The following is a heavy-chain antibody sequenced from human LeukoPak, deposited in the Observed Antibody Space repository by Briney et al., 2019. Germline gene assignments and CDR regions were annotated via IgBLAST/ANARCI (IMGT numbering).Heavy chain of an antibody. CDR3: AKGGGRDGYKKRDAFDI. V-gene: IGHV3-30*18. D-gene: IGHD5-24*01. Sequence: GRSLRLSCAASGFTFSSYGMHWVRQAPGKGLEWVAVISYDGSNKYYADSVKGRFTISRDNTKNTLYLQMNGLRAEDTAVYYCAKGGGRDGYKKRDAFDIWGQGTMVTVSS. J-gene: IGHJ3*02. CDR1: GFTFSSYG. CDR2: ISYDGSNK.